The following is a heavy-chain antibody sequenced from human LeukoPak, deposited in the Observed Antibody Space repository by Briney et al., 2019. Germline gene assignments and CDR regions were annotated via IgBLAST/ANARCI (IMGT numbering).Heavy chain of an antibody. D-gene: IGHD3-9*01. CDR1: GGSISSYY. CDR3: ARHGRGHYDILTGYGFGAFDI. J-gene: IGHJ3*02. Sequence: SETLSLTYTVAGGSISSYYWSWIRQPPGKGPEWIGYIYYSVSTNYNPSLKSRVTISVDTSKNQFSLKLSSVTAADTAVYYCARHGRGHYDILTGYGFGAFDIWGQGTMVTVSS. V-gene: IGHV4-59*08. CDR2: IYYSVST.